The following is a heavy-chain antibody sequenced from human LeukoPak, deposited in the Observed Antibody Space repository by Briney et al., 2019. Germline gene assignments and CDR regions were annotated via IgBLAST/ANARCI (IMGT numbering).Heavy chain of an antibody. J-gene: IGHJ4*02. CDR1: GFPLSDYW. CDR3: SRSLDY. V-gene: IGHV3-7*01. CDR2: INQDGTER. Sequence: PGGSLRLSCAASGFPLSDYWMDWVRQAPGKGMEWVANINQDGTERYYVDSVKGRSTISRDNAKNSLYLQMNSLRAEDTAVYYCSRSLDYWGQGALVTVSS.